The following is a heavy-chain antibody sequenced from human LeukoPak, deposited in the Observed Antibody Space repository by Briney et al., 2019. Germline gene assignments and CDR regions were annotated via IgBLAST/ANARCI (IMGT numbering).Heavy chain of an antibody. D-gene: IGHD5-18*01. J-gene: IGHJ4*02. CDR1: GFTFSSYA. V-gene: IGHV3-30*04. CDR3: ARALSLWLSNFDY. CDR2: ISYDGGNK. Sequence: PGRSLRLSCAASGFTFSSYAMHWVRQAPGKGLEWVAVISYDGGNKYYADSVKGRFTISRDNSKNTLYLQMNSLRAEDTAVYYCARALSLWLSNFDYWGQGTLVTVSS.